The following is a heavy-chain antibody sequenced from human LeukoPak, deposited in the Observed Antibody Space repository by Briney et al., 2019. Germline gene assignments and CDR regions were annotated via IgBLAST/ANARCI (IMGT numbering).Heavy chain of an antibody. V-gene: IGHV3-21*01. CDR1: GFTFIDYR. D-gene: IGHD2-2*01. Sequence: GGSLRLSCAASGFTFIDYRMSWVRQAPGKGLEWVSSISPSRSYIYYADSVKGRFTISRDNAKSTLFLQMNSLRDEDTAVYYCARGRGCSSTSCYPDYWGQGTLVTVSS. CDR2: ISPSRSYI. J-gene: IGHJ4*02. CDR3: ARGRGCSSTSCYPDY.